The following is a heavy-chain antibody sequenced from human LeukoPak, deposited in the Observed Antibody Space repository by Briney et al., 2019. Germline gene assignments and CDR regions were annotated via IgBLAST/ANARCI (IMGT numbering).Heavy chain of an antibody. Sequence: GGSLRLSCAASGFTFSSYWMSWVRQAPGKGLEWVANIKQDGSEKYYVDSVKGRFTISRDNAKNSLYLQMNSLRAEDTAVYYCARDTFYSSAGYSSGWAPVGRYYFDYWGQGTLVTVSS. CDR1: GFTFSSYW. CDR3: ARDTFYSSAGYSSGWAPVGRYYFDY. V-gene: IGHV3-7*01. J-gene: IGHJ4*02. CDR2: IKQDGSEK. D-gene: IGHD6-19*01.